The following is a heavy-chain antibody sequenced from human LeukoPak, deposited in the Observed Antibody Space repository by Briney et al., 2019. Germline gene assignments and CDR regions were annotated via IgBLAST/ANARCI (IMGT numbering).Heavy chain of an antibody. V-gene: IGHV3-21*01. CDR3: ARGEGYYASGSYYIDY. J-gene: IGHJ4*02. Sequence: GGSLRLSRAASGFTFSSHTMNCVRQAPGKGLEWVSSITTSSTYIYYADSVRGRFTIAIDNAKNSLYLRMSSLRVEDTAVYYCARGEGYYASGSYYIDYWGQGTLVTVSS. CDR1: GFTFSSHT. D-gene: IGHD3-10*01. CDR2: ITTSSTYI.